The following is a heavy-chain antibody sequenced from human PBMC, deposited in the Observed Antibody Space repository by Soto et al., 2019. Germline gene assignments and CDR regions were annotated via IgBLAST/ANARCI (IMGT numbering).Heavy chain of an antibody. CDR2: IYPGDHET. Sequence: GESLKISCQCSGYTFSNFWIGWVRQLPGKGLEWMGIIYPGDHETRYSPSFHGKVTISADKSINTAYLQWNSLEASDTALYFCARSPRSSPYFDYWGPGALVTVSS. D-gene: IGHD6-13*01. CDR3: ARSPRSSPYFDY. CDR1: GYTFSNFW. J-gene: IGHJ4*02. V-gene: IGHV5-51*01.